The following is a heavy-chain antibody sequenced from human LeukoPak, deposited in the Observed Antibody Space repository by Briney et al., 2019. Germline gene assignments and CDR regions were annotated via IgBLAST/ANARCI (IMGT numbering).Heavy chain of an antibody. D-gene: IGHD6-19*01. CDR3: ARDSVGYGSRYYMDV. Sequence: SETLSLMCTLSGGSISSGSYYWSWIRQPAGKGLEWIGRIYTSGCTNYNPSLKSRVTISVDASKDQFSLKLSSVTAADTAVYYCARDSVGYGSRYYMDVWGKGTTVTISS. V-gene: IGHV4-61*02. J-gene: IGHJ6*03. CDR1: GGSISSGSYY. CDR2: IYTSGCT.